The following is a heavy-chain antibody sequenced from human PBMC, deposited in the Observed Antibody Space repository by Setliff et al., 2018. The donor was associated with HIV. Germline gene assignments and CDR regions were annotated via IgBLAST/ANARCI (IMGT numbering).Heavy chain of an antibody. CDR3: ARDRSPTVAGTFGY. V-gene: IGHV1-46*01. CDR1: EYTFTNYY. D-gene: IGHD6-19*01. Sequence: ASVKVSCKASEYTFTNYYIHWVRQGPGQGLEWVGIMNPSGGSTTYAQKFQDRVTMTRDTSTSTGYMELRSLRSEDTAVYFCARDRSPTVAGTFGYWGQGTLVTVSS. J-gene: IGHJ4*02. CDR2: MNPSGGST.